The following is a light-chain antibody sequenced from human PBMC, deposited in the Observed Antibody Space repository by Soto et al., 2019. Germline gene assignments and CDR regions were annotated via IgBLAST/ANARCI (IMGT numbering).Light chain of an antibody. Sequence: QSVLTQPPSASGSPGQSVTISCTGTSSDVGGYNYVSWYQQHPGKAPKLLIHDVSKRPSGVPDRFSGSKSGNAASLTVSGLKAEDEADYYCGSYAGSKGVVFGGGTKLTVL. V-gene: IGLV2-8*01. CDR2: DVS. CDR3: GSYAGSKGVV. CDR1: SSDVGGYNY. J-gene: IGLJ2*01.